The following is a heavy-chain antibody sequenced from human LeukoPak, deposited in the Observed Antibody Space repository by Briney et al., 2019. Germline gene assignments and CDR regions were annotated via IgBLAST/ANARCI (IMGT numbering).Heavy chain of an antibody. D-gene: IGHD4-23*01. Sequence: ASVKVSCKASGYTFTSYYMHWVRQAPGQGLEWMGIINPSGGSTSCAQKFQGRVTMTRDTSISTAYMELSRLRSDDTAVYYCARALTTVADYWGQGTLVTVSS. J-gene: IGHJ4*02. V-gene: IGHV1-46*01. CDR3: ARALTTVADY. CDR1: GYTFTSYY. CDR2: INPSGGST.